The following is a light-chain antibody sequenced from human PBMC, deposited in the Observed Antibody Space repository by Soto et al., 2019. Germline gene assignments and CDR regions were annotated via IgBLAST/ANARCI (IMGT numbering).Light chain of an antibody. CDR1: VLAKKY. CDR3: YTAADNKGV. Sequence: SYELTQPSSVSVSPGQTARITCSGDVLAKKYARWFQQKPGQAPVLVIYKDSERPSGIPERFSGSSSGTTVTLTISGAQVEEEADYYCYTAADNKGVFATGTKVTVL. J-gene: IGLJ1*01. CDR2: KDS. V-gene: IGLV3-27*01.